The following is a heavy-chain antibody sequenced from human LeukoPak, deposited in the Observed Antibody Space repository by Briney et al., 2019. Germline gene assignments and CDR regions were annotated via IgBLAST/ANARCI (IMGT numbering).Heavy chain of an antibody. CDR1: GYTFTSYG. V-gene: IGHV1-18*01. J-gene: IGHJ2*01. Sequence: ASVKVSCKASGYTFTSYGISWVRQAPGQGLEWMGWISAYNGNTNYAQKLQGRVTMTTDTSTSTAYMELRSLRSDDTAVYYCARPPYDYVWGSYPSDWYFDLWGRGTLVTVSS. D-gene: IGHD3-16*01. CDR3: ARPPYDYVWGSYPSDWYFDL. CDR2: ISAYNGNT.